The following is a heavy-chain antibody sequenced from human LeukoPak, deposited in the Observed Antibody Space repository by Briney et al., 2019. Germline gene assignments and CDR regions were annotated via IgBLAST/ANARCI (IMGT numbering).Heavy chain of an antibody. CDR1: GFTFSNYE. D-gene: IGHD3-9*01. CDR2: INHSGST. Sequence: AGGSLRLSCAASGFTFSNYEMNWVRQPPGKGLEWIGEINHSGSTNYNPSLKSRVTISVDTSKNQFSLKLSSVTAADTAVYYCARRRYYDILTGSIVDYWGQGTLVTVSS. J-gene: IGHJ4*02. V-gene: IGHV4-34*01. CDR3: ARRRYYDILTGSIVDY.